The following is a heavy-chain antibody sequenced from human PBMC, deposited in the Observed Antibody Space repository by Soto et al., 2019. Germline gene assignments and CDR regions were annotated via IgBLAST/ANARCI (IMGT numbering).Heavy chain of an antibody. J-gene: IGHJ6*02. CDR3: ARRYYDFWSGYEAGYGMDV. CDR2: IYPGDSDT. CDR1: GHSFTSYW. Sequence: GESLKISCKGFGHSFTSYWIGWVRQMPGKGLEWMGIIYPGDSDTRYSPSFQGQVTISADKSISTAYLQWSSLKASDTAMYYCARRYYDFWSGYEAGYGMDVWGQGTTVTVS. V-gene: IGHV5-51*01. D-gene: IGHD3-3*01.